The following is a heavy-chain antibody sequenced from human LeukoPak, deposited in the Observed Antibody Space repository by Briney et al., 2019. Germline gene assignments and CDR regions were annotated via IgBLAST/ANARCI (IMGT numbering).Heavy chain of an antibody. D-gene: IGHD2-21*02. CDR3: ARENIVVVTAIRDAFDI. V-gene: IGHV3-48*02. CDR2: ISSGSSTI. CDR1: GFTFSSYS. J-gene: IGHJ3*02. Sequence: GGSLRLSCAASGFTFSSYSMNWVRQAPGKGLEWVSYISSGSSTIYYADSVKGRFTISRDNAKNSLCLQMNSLRDEDTAVYYCARENIVVVTAIRDAFDIWGQGTMVTVSS.